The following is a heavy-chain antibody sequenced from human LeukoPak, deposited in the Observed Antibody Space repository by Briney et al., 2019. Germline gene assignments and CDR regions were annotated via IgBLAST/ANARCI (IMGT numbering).Heavy chain of an antibody. CDR3: AGGGRGYKRD. CDR1: GGSIGSYY. V-gene: IGHV4-59*01. D-gene: IGHD5-24*01. Sequence: SETLSLTCTVSGGSIGSYYWSWIRQPPGKGLEWIGYIYYSGSTNYNPSLKSRVTISVDTSKNQFSLELSSVTAADTAVYSCAGGGRGYKRDWGRGTRVPVPS. J-gene: IGHJ4*02. CDR2: IYYSGST.